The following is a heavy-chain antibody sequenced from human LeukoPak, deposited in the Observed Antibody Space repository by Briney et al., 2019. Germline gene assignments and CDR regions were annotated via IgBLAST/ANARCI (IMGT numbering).Heavy chain of an antibody. V-gene: IGHV3-30-3*01. CDR2: ISYDGSNK. CDR3: ARDLGVAAALEYFQH. J-gene: IGHJ1*01. CDR1: GFTFSSYA. Sequence: PGGSLRLSCAASGFTFSSYAMHWVRQAPGKGLEWVAVISYDGSNKYYADSVKGRFTISRDNSKNTLYLQMNSLRAEDTAVYYCARDLGVAAALEYFQHWGQGTLVTVSS. D-gene: IGHD6-13*01.